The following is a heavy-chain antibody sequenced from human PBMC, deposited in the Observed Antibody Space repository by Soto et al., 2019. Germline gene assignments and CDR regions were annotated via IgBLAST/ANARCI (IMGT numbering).Heavy chain of an antibody. Sequence: QVQLVESGGGVVQPGRSLRLSCAASGFTFSSYGMHWVRQAPGKGLEWVAVIWYDGSNKYYADSVKGRFTISRDNSKNPLYLQMNSLRAEDTAVYYCARDKEYSSGWYYYWGQGTLVTVSS. CDR1: GFTFSSYG. V-gene: IGHV3-33*01. CDR3: ARDKEYSSGWYYY. CDR2: IWYDGSNK. D-gene: IGHD6-19*01. J-gene: IGHJ4*02.